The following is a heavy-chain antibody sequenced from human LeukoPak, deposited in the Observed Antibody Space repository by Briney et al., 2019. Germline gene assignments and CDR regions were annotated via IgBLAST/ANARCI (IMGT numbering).Heavy chain of an antibody. J-gene: IGHJ4*02. CDR2: IYGDGRT. D-gene: IGHD3-3*01. Sequence: GGSLRLSCVVSGFSVSNNYIIWVRQAPGNGLERVSVIYGDGRTSHSASVRGRFTIPRDNSKNIVSLQMNNLRAEDTAVYYCARGRGLGVVSPYFDYWGQGTLVTVSS. V-gene: IGHV3-53*01. CDR3: ARGRGLGVVSPYFDY. CDR1: GFSVSNNY.